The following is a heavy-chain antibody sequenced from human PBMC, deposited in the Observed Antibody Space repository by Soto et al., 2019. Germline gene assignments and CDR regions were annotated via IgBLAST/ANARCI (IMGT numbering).Heavy chain of an antibody. CDR2: IYYSGST. CDR1: CGSISSYY. J-gene: IGHJ5*02. V-gene: IGHV4-59*01. D-gene: IGHD6-19*01. Sequence: SETLSLTCTVSCGSISSYYWSWIRQPPGKGLEWIGYIYYSGSTNYNPSLKSRVIISVDTSKNQFSLKLSSVTAADTAVYYCARDLSSGWYKIFDPWGQGTLVTVS. CDR3: ARDLSSGWYKIFDP.